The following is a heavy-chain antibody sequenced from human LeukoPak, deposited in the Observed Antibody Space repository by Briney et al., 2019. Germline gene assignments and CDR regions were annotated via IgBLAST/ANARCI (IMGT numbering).Heavy chain of an antibody. J-gene: IGHJ6*02. CDR3: ARVWPPPGPGGYDSGGYYYYGMDV. CDR2: ISSSGSTI. Sequence: PGGSLRLSCAASGFTFSSYEMNWVRQAPGKGLEWVSYISSSGSTIYYADSVKGRFTISRDNAKNSLYLQMNSLRAEDTAVYYCARVWPPPGPGGYDSGGYYYYGMDVWGQGTTVTVSS. V-gene: IGHV3-48*03. D-gene: IGHD5-12*01. CDR1: GFTFSSYE.